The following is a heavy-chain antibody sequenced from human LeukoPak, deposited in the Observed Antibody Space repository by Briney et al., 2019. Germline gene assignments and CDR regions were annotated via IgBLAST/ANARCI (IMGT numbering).Heavy chain of an antibody. D-gene: IGHD4-23*01. CDR3: ARHRSDTGGKKGVNWFDL. J-gene: IGHJ5*02. V-gene: IGHV4-59*01. CDR1: GGSINNYY. Sequence: SETLSLTCSVSGGSINNYYWSWIRQPPGKGLEWLGNIYFSGTTDYNSSLKSRLTISVDTFKNQLSLNLQSVTAADTATYYCARHRSDTGGKKGVNWFDLWGQGTLVTVSS. CDR2: IYFSGTT.